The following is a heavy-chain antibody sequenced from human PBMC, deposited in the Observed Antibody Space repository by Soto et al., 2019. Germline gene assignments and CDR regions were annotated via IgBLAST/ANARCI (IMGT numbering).Heavy chain of an antibody. CDR2: IWYDGSNK. Sequence: QVQLVESGGGVVQPGGSLRLSCAASGFTFSSYGMHWVRQAPGKGLEWVAVIWYDGSNKYYADSVKGRFTISRDNSKNSLYQQMNSLRPADTAVYYCATAGRGYDCDYWGQGTLVTVSS. D-gene: IGHD5-12*01. CDR1: GFTFSSYG. V-gene: IGHV3-33*01. CDR3: ATAGRGYDCDY. J-gene: IGHJ4*02.